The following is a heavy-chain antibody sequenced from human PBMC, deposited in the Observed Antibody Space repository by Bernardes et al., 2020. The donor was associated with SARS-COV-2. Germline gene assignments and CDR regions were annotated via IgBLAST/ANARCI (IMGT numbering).Heavy chain of an antibody. D-gene: IGHD3-3*01. CDR2: TYYRSKWYN. V-gene: IGHV6-1*01. CDR3: ARAFLFFGVVIRRNYGMDV. J-gene: IGHJ6*02. CDR1: GDSVSSNSAA. Sequence: LSLTCAISGDSVSSNSAAWNWIRQSPSRGLEWLGRTYYRSKWYNDYAVSVKSRITINPDTSKNQFSLQLNSVTPEDTAVYYCARAFLFFGVVIRRNYGMDVWGQGTTVTVSS.